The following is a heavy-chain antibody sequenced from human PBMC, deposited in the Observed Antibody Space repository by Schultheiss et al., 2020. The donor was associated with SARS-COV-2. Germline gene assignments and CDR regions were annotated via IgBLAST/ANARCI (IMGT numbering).Heavy chain of an antibody. CDR1: GGSISSYY. D-gene: IGHD1-7*01. V-gene: IGHV4-59*04. J-gene: IGHJ6*03. CDR2: IYYSGST. CDR3: ARLNWNFPYYYYLDV. Sequence: SETLSLTCTVSGGSISSYYWSWIRQPPGKGLEWIGYIYYSGSTYYNPALQSRVTVSVDTSANQFSLRLYSVTAADAAVYFCARLNWNFPYYYYLDVWGKGTTVTVSS.